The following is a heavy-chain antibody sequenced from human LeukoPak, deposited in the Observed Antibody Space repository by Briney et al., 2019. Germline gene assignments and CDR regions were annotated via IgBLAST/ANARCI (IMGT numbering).Heavy chain of an antibody. CDR2: IKVDGSAK. CDR1: GFTFSNYW. CDR3: TRDRLDC. J-gene: IGHJ4*02. V-gene: IGHV3-7*01. Sequence: GGSLRLSCAAPGFTFSNYWMSWVRQAPGKGLEWVANIKVDGSAKYYVDSVKGRFTISRDNAKNSLFLQMNSLRAEDTAVYYCTRDRLDCWGQGTLVTVST.